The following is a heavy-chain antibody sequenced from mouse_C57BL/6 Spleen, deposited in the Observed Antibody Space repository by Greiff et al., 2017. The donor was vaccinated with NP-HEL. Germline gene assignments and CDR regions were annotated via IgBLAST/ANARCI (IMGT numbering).Heavy chain of an antibody. J-gene: IGHJ2*01. D-gene: IGHD1-1*01. Sequence: QVQLKESGAELVRPGSSVKLSCKASGYTFTSYWMDWVKQRPGQGLEWIGNIYPSDSETHYNQKFKDKATLTVDKSSSTAYMQLSSLTSEDSAVYYCARYGITTVFDYWGQGTTLTVSS. CDR2: IYPSDSET. CDR3: ARYGITTVFDY. V-gene: IGHV1-61*01. CDR1: GYTFTSYW.